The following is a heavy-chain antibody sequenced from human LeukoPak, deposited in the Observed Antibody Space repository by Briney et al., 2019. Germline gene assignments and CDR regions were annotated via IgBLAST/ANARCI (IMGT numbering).Heavy chain of an antibody. V-gene: IGHV3-23*01. Sequence: GGTLILSCAASGFTFSSYGMSWVRQAPGKGLEWVSAISGSGGSTYYADSVKGRFTISRDNSKNTLYLQMNSLRAEDTAVYYCAKVTYGSGTYGAFDYWGQGTLVTVSS. J-gene: IGHJ4*02. CDR1: GFTFSSYG. CDR3: AKVTYGSGTYGAFDY. D-gene: IGHD3-10*01. CDR2: ISGSGGST.